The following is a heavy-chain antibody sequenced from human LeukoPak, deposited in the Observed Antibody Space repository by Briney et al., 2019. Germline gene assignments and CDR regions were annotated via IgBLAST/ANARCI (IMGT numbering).Heavy chain of an antibody. CDR3: ARGRWYYDSSGYREQYFDY. D-gene: IGHD3-22*01. CDR1: GGSISSYY. J-gene: IGHJ4*02. V-gene: IGHV4-59*01. CDR2: IYYSGST. Sequence: SETLSLTCTVSGGSISSYYWSWIRQPPGKGLEWIGYIYYSGSTNYNPSLKSRVTISVDTSKNQFSLKLSSVSAADTAVYYRARGRWYYDSSGYREQYFDYWGQGTLVTVSS.